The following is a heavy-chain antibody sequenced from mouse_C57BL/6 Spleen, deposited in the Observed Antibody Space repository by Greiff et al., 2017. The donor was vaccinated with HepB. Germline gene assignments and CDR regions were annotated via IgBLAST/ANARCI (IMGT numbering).Heavy chain of an antibody. CDR1: GFTFSSYA. CDR3: ARGVDSNYDYFDY. D-gene: IGHD2-5*01. V-gene: IGHV5-4*03. Sequence: EVKVVESGGGLVKPGGSLKLSCAASGFTFSSYAMSWVRQTPEKRLEWVATISDGGSYTYYPDNVKGRFTISRDNAKNNLYLQMSHLKSEDTAMYYCARGVDSNYDYFDYWGQGTTLTVSS. CDR2: ISDGGSYT. J-gene: IGHJ2*01.